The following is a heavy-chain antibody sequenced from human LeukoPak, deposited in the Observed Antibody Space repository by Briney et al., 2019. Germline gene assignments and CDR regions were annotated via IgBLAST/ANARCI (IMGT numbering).Heavy chain of an antibody. J-gene: IGHJ4*02. Sequence: GASVKVPCKASGYTFTSYGISWVRQAPGQGLEWMGWISAYNGNTNYAQKLQGRVTMATDTSTSTAYMELRSLRSDDTAVYYCARGSLYYDFWSPRIDYWGQGTLVTVSS. V-gene: IGHV1-18*01. D-gene: IGHD3-3*01. CDR2: ISAYNGNT. CDR3: ARGSLYYDFWSPRIDY. CDR1: GYTFTSYG.